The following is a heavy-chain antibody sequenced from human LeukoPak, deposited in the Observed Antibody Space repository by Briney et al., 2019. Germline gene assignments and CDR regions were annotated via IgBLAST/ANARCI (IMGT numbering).Heavy chain of an antibody. CDR3: ASTDLITMVRGPMRY. CDR2: INHSGST. CDR1: GGSFSGYY. J-gene: IGHJ4*02. D-gene: IGHD3-10*01. Sequence: SETLSLTCAVYGGSFSGYYWSWIRQPPGKGLEWIGEINHSGSTNYNPSLKSRVTISVDTSKNQFSLKLSSVTAADTAVYYCASTDLITMVRGPMRYWGQGTLVTVSS. V-gene: IGHV4-34*01.